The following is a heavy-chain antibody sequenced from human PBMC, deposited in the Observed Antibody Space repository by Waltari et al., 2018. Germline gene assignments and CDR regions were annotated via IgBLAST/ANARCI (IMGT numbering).Heavy chain of an antibody. V-gene: IGHV2-5*01. CDR3: AHGGYGSGSFLFDY. Sequence: QITLKESGPTLVKPTQTLTLTCTFSGFSLSTSGVGVGWIRQPPGKALEFLALIYWNDDKRYSPALKSRLTIAKDTSKNQVVLKVTNVDPVDTATYYCAHGGYGSGSFLFDYWGQGTLVTVSS. J-gene: IGHJ4*02. CDR2: IYWNDDK. D-gene: IGHD3-10*01. CDR1: GFSLSTSGVG.